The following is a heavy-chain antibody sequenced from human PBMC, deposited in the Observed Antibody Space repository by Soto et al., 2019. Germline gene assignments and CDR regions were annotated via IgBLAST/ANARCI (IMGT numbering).Heavy chain of an antibody. CDR1: GFTFSGTA. Sequence: EVQLVESGGGLVQPGGSLKLSCAASGFTFSGTAIHWVRQSSGKGLEWVGRIRSKTNDYATAYAASVKGRFTISRDDSKNTAYLQMDSLRTEDTAVYYCTSPFYYYDISDCPNVDYWGLGTLVTVSS. J-gene: IGHJ4*02. CDR3: TSPFYYYDISDCPNVDY. V-gene: IGHV3-73*02. D-gene: IGHD3-22*01. CDR2: IRSKTNDYAT.